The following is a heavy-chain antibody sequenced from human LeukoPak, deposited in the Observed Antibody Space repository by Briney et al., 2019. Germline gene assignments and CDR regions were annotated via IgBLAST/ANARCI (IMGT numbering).Heavy chain of an antibody. CDR2: VWYDGSNT. CDR1: GLTSSSSG. CDR3: ARVSVAGYYFVC. V-gene: IGHV3-33*01. Sequence: GGSRRPSCAAFGLTSSSSGMHWARQAPGKGLGWVEVVWYDGSNTYFAASVKGRFTISRDNSKTTVYLQMNSRSGEGTAVYYCARVSVAGYYFVCWGQGGLVTVSS. D-gene: IGHD6-19*01. J-gene: IGHJ4*02.